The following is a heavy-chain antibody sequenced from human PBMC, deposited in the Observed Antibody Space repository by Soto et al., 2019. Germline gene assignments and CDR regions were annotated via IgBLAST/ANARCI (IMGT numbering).Heavy chain of an antibody. D-gene: IGHD6-19*01. V-gene: IGHV3-23*01. CDR1: GFTFSSYA. J-gene: IGHJ4*02. Sequence: GSLRLSCAASGFTFSSYAMSWVRQAPGKGLEWVSAISGSGGSTYYADSVKGRFTISRDNSKNTLYLQMNSLRAEDTAVYYCAKVILSGWLVPGGDTFDYWGKGTLVTVSS. CDR3: AKVILSGWLVPGGDTFDY. CDR2: ISGSGGST.